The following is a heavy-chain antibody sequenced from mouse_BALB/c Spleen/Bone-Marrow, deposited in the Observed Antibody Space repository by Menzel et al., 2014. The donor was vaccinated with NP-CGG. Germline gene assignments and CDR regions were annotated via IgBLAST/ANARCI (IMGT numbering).Heavy chain of an antibody. V-gene: IGHV1-69*01. J-gene: IGHJ4*01. CDR1: GYTFTDNW. Sequence: QVQLQQSGAELGMPGASVKMSCKAPGYTFTDNWIYWVKQRPGQGLEWIGAIDTSDSYTNYNQKFMGKASLTVDASSSTAYMQVSSLTSDDSAVYYCARGGHDFSLDYWGQGTSVTVSS. CDR2: IDTSDSYT. D-gene: IGHD2-4*01. CDR3: ARGGHDFSLDY.